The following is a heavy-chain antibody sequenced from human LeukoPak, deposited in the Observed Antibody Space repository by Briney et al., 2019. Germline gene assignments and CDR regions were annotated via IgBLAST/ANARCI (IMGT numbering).Heavy chain of an antibody. D-gene: IGHD6-19*01. CDR2: VSYSGNT. V-gene: IGHV4-59*01. Sequence: PSETLSLTCTVSGGSISSSYWTWIRQPPGKGLEWIGYVSYSGNTNYNPSLKSRVTISVDTSENQFSLKLSSVTAADTAVYYCARESVAGTRMFDPWGQGTLVTVSS. CDR1: GGSISSSY. CDR3: ARESVAGTRMFDP. J-gene: IGHJ5*02.